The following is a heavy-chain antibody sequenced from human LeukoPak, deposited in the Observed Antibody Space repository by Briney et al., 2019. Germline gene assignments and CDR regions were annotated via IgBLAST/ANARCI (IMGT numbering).Heavy chain of an antibody. D-gene: IGHD3-10*01. CDR2: INSDGSST. J-gene: IGHJ4*02. CDR1: GFTFSSYW. CDR3: ASLYGSGSYYNSYFDY. V-gene: IGHV3-74*01. Sequence: GGSLRLSCAASGFTFSSYWMHWVRQAPGKGLVWVSRINSDGSSTSYADFVKGRFTISRDNAKNTLYLQMNSLRAEDTAVYYCASLYGSGSYYNSYFDYWGQGTLVTVSS.